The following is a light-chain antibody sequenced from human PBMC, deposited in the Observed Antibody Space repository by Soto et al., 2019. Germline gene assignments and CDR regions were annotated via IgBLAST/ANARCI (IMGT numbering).Light chain of an antibody. V-gene: IGLV2-14*01. J-gene: IGLJ3*02. CDR3: SSYTTASTQV. Sequence: QSALRQPASVSGSPGQSITISCTGTSNDVGYYNYVSWYQQHPGQAPKLMISEVTTRPSGVSDRFSGSKSGNTASLTISRLQAEDEAHYYCSSYTTASTQVFGGGTKLTVL. CDR2: EVT. CDR1: SNDVGYYNY.